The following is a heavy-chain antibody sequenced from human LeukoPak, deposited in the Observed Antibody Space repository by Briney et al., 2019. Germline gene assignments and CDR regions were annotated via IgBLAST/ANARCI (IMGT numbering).Heavy chain of an antibody. CDR1: GYTFTSYD. CDR2: MNPNSGNT. D-gene: IGHD6-13*01. J-gene: IGHJ6*03. Sequence: ASVKVSCKASGYTFTSYDINWVRQAPGQGLEWMGWMNPNSGNTGYAQKFQGRVTITRNTSISTAYMELSSLRSEDTAVYYCARAPEYSSSWYGSYYYYYYMDVWGKGTTVTVSS. CDR3: ARAPEYSSSWYGSYYYYYYMDV. V-gene: IGHV1-8*03.